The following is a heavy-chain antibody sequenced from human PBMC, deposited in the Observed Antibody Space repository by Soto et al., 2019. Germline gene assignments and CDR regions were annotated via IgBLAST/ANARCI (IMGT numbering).Heavy chain of an antibody. V-gene: IGHV1-69*02. CDR1: GGTFSSYT. CDR2: IIPILGIA. J-gene: IGHJ6*02. Sequence: QVQLVQSGAEVKKPGSSVKVSCKASGGTFSSYTISWVRQAPGQGLEWMGRIIPILGIANYAQKLQGRVTITAYKSTSTAYMELSSLRSEDTAVYYCARLMVLDYYYGMDVWGQGTTVTVSS. D-gene: IGHD2-8*01. CDR3: ARLMVLDYYYGMDV.